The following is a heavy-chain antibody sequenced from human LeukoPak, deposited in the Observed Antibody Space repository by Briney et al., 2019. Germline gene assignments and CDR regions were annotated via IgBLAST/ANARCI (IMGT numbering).Heavy chain of an antibody. CDR1: GFTFSSYE. CDR2: ISSSGSTI. CDR3: ARADVVDTAMAFDY. V-gene: IGHV3-48*03. J-gene: IGHJ4*02. D-gene: IGHD5-18*01. Sequence: GMSLRLSCAASGFTFSSYEMNWVRQAPGTGLEWGSYISSSGSTIYYADSVKGRFTISRDNAKNSLYLQMNSLRAEDTAVYYCARADVVDTAMAFDYWGQGTLVTVSS.